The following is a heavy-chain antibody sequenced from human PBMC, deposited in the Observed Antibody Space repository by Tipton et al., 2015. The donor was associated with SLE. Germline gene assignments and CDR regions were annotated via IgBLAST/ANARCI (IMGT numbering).Heavy chain of an antibody. Sequence: TLSLTCAVSGGSINSHNWWTWVRQPPGKGLEWIGEIYHSGTTNYNPSLKSRITISLDKSNNHFSLRLSSLTAADTAVYYCARAGGGDSNWFDPWGQGTLVTVSS. CDR1: GGSINSHNW. CDR2: IYHSGTT. J-gene: IGHJ5*02. D-gene: IGHD2-21*01. V-gene: IGHV4-4*02. CDR3: ARAGGGDSNWFDP.